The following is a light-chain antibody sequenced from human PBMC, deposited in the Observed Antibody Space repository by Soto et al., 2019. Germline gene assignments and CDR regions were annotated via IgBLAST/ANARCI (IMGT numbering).Light chain of an antibody. CDR1: SSDVANYNR. CDR2: EGT. Sequence: QSALTQPASVSGSPGQSITISCTGASSDVANYNRVSWYQQHPGKAPQLMIYEGTKRPSGLSDRFSGSKSGNTASLTISKLQAEDEADYYCCSYLGSTYVFGTGTKVTVL. J-gene: IGLJ1*01. CDR3: CSYLGSTYV. V-gene: IGLV2-23*01.